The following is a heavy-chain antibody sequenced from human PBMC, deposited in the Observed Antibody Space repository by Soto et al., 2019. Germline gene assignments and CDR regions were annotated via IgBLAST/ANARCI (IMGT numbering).Heavy chain of an antibody. V-gene: IGHV4-61*01. CDR2: IYYSGST. D-gene: IGHD5-18*01. J-gene: IGHJ6*02. CDR3: ERDREYLDTVLVREGYYYYYGRDV. Sequence: SETLSLTCTVSGGSVSSGIYYWSWIRQPPGNGLEWIGYIYYSGSTNYNPSLKSRVTISVDTSKNQYSLKLSSVTAADTAVYYCERDREYLDTVLVREGYYYYYGRDVWGQGTPVTV. CDR1: GGSVSSGIYY.